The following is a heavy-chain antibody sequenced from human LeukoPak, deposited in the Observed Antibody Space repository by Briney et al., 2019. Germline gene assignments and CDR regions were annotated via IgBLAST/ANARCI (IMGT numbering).Heavy chain of an antibody. CDR2: IYYSGST. CDR1: GGSISSSSYY. J-gene: IGHJ4*02. V-gene: IGHV4-39*01. D-gene: IGHD6-19*01. CDR3: ARHGTGYSSGWYVGY. Sequence: PSETLSLTCTVSGGSISSSSYYWGWIRQPPGKGLEWIGSIYYSGSTYYNPSLKSRVTISVDTSKNQLSLKLSSVTAADTAVYYCARHGTGYSSGWYVGYWGQGTLVTVSS.